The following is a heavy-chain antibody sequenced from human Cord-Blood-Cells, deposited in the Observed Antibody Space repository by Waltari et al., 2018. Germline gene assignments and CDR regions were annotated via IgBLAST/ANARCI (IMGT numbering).Heavy chain of an antibody. CDR1: GCTLSSYA. Sequence: EVQLLESGGGLVQPGGSLRLSCAASGCTLSSYAMSWFRQAPGKGLEWVSAISGSGGSTYYSHTVKGRLTISRDNSKNTLYLQMNSLRAEDTAVYYCAKDYRSSSPAYWGQGTLVTVSS. D-gene: IGHD6-6*01. J-gene: IGHJ4*02. CDR3: AKDYRSSSPAY. CDR2: ISGSGGST. V-gene: IGHV3-23*01.